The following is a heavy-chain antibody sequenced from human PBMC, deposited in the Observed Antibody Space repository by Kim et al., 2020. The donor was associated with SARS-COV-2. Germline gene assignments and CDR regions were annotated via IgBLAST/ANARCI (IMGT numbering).Heavy chain of an antibody. D-gene: IGHD6-19*01. J-gene: IGHJ6*02. CDR1: GFTFSNAW. CDR3: TILQLVAGLGYYYGMDV. CDR2: IKSKTDGGTT. V-gene: IGHV3-15*01. Sequence: GGSLRLSCAASGFTFSNAWMSWVRQAPGKGLEWVGRIKSKTDGGTTDYAAPVKGRFTISRDDSKNTLYLQMNSLKTEDTAVYYCTILQLVAGLGYYYGMDVWGQGTTVTVSS.